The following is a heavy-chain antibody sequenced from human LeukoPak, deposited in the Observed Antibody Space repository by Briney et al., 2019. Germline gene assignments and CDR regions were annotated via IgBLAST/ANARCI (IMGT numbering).Heavy chain of an antibody. Sequence: ASVKVSCKASGYTFTSYGISWVRQAPGQGLEWMGWINPNSGGTNYAQKFQGRVTMTRDTSISTAYMDLSRLRSDDTAVYYCAREGIVAPDTNWFDPWGQGTLVTVSS. J-gene: IGHJ5*02. CDR3: AREGIVAPDTNWFDP. D-gene: IGHD2-2*01. V-gene: IGHV1-2*02. CDR2: INPNSGGT. CDR1: GYTFTSYG.